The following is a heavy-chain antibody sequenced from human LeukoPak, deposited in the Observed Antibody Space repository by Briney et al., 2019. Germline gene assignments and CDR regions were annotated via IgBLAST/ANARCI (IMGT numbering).Heavy chain of an antibody. CDR1: GGSISSSSYY. D-gene: IGHD4-17*01. CDR3: ARQPTTVTTNDAFDI. V-gene: IGHV4-39*01. J-gene: IGHJ3*02. Sequence: SETLSLTCTVSGGSISSSSYYWGWIRQPPGKGLEWIGSIYYSGSTYYNPSLKSRVTISVDTSKNQFSLKLSSVTAADTAVYYCARQPTTVTTNDAFDIWGQGTMVTVSS. CDR2: IYYSGST.